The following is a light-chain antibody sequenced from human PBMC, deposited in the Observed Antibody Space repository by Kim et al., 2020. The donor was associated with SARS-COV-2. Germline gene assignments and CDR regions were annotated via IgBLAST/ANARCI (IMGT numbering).Light chain of an antibody. Sequence: SPGERATRSCTASQSVGRNLAWYQHKPGQAPRLLIYRASTRATGLPARFSGSGSETEFTLTISSLQSEDFAVYYCQQYTNWPPLTFGGGTKVDIK. CDR1: QSVGRN. J-gene: IGKJ4*01. CDR3: QQYTNWPPLT. V-gene: IGKV3-15*01. CDR2: RAS.